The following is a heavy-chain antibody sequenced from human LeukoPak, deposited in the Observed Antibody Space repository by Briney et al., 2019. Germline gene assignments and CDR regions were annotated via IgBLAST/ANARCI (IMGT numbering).Heavy chain of an antibody. CDR3: AKSLVLPPDIRIDY. D-gene: IGHD3-10*01. V-gene: IGHV3-30*18. CDR1: GFTFSSYG. J-gene: IGHJ4*02. Sequence: GGSLRLSCAASGFTFSSYGMHWVRQAPGKGLEWVAVISYDGSNKYYADSVKGRFTISRDNSKNTLYLQMNSLRAEDTAVYYCAKSLVLPPDIRIDYWGQGTLVTVSS. CDR2: ISYDGSNK.